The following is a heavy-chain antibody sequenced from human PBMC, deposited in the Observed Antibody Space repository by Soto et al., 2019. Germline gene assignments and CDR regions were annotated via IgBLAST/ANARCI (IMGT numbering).Heavy chain of an antibody. CDR3: ARKWYYYYYMDV. CDR1: GFTFSSYA. V-gene: IGHV3-64*01. D-gene: IGHD1-26*01. CDR2: ISSNGGST. Sequence: GGSLRLSCAASGFTFSSYAMHWVRQAPGKGLEYVSAISSNGGSTYYANSVKGRFTISRDNSKNTLYLQMGSLRAEDMAVYYCARKWYYYYYMDVWGKGTTVTVSS. J-gene: IGHJ6*03.